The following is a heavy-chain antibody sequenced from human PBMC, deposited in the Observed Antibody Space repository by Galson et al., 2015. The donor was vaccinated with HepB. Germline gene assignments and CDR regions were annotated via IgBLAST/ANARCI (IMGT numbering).Heavy chain of an antibody. D-gene: IGHD5-24*01. J-gene: IGHJ4*02. V-gene: IGHV3-74*01. CDR3: ARESVETATMIY. Sequence: SLRLSCAASGFTLRSYWMHWVRQAPGKGLVWVSRINSDGSSTNYADSVKGRFTISRDNAKNTLYLQMNSLRAEDTAVYYCARESVETATMIYWGQGTLVTVSS. CDR2: INSDGSST. CDR1: GFTLRSYW.